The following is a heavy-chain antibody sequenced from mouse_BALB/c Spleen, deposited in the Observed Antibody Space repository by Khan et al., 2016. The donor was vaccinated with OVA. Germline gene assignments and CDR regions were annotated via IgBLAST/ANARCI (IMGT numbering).Heavy chain of an antibody. D-gene: IGHD1-1*01. J-gene: IGHJ4*01. V-gene: IGHV1S41*01. Sequence: DLVKPGASVNLSCKASGYTFTSYWINWIKQRPGQGLEWIGRIAPGGSNAYYNDMFKDKATLTVDTSSSTAYIQLSSLSSEDSAVYFGASGNYYGRRCYAMDYGGQGTSVTGS. CDR2: IAPGGSNA. CDR1: GYTFTSYW. CDR3: ASGNYYGRRCYAMDY.